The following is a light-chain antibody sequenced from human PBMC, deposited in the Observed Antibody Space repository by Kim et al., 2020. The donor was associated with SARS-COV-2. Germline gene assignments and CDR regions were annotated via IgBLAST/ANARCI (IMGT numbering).Light chain of an antibody. CDR1: QSVSSSY. Sequence: LSPGERATRSRRASQSVSSSYLAWYQQKPGQAPRLLIYGASSRATGIPDRFSGSGSGTDFTLTISRLEPEDFAVYYCQQYGSSLYTFGQGTKLEI. V-gene: IGKV3-20*01. CDR3: QQYGSSLYT. CDR2: GAS. J-gene: IGKJ2*01.